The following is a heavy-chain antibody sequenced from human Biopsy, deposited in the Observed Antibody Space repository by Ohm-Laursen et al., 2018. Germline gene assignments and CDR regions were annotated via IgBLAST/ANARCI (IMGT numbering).Heavy chain of an antibody. CDR1: GGSISGYH. CDR3: ARDSRGGHLNTTLITGKNLDS. CDR2: VSHSGST. Sequence: SETLSLTCFVSGGSISGYHWSWIRQTPGKGLEWIGEVSHSGSTNYNPSLKSRVTISVDTSKNQFSLKLNSVTAADTAVYFCARDSRGGHLNTTLITGKNLDSWGQGILVTVSS. V-gene: IGHV4-34*01. D-gene: IGHD3-16*01. J-gene: IGHJ4*02.